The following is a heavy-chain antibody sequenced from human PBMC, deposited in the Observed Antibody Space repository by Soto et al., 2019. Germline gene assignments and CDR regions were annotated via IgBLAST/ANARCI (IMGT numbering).Heavy chain of an antibody. CDR3: AKTTSGPSLVGLYYYGMDV. Sequence: GSLRLSCAASGFTFSDYTMFWVRQAPGQGLKWVSSISGSGDTTSYTDSVKGRFTISRDNSKNTLYLQMNSLRAEDTAVYYCAKTTSGPSLVGLYYYGMDVWGQGTTVTVSS. V-gene: IGHV3-23*01. CDR1: GFTFSDYT. D-gene: IGHD3-3*01. CDR2: ISGSGDTT. J-gene: IGHJ6*02.